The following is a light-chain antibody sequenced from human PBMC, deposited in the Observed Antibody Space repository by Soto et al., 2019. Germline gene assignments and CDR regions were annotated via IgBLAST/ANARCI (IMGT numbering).Light chain of an antibody. J-gene: IGLJ2*01. CDR3: CSYAGSSIL. CDR2: EVN. V-gene: IGLV2-23*02. Sequence: QSALTQPASVSGSPGQSITISCTGTSSDVGSYNLVSWYQQHPGKAPKLMISEVNKRPSGVSNRFSGSKSDNTASLTISGLQAEDEADYYCCSYAGSSILFGGGTQLTVL. CDR1: SSDVGSYNL.